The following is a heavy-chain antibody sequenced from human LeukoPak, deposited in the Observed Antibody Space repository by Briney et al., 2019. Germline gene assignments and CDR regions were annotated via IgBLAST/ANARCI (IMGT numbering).Heavy chain of an antibody. CDR1: GGSISSYY. CDR2: IYYSGST. J-gene: IGHJ4*02. D-gene: IGHD3-22*01. Sequence: SETLSLTCTVSGGSISSYYWGWIRQPPGKGLEWIGSIYYSGSTYYNPSLKSRVTISVDTSKNQFSLKLSSVTAADTAVYYCARDKIYDRSGYYIPATVDYWGQGTLVTVSS. V-gene: IGHV4-39*07. CDR3: ARDKIYDRSGYYIPATVDY.